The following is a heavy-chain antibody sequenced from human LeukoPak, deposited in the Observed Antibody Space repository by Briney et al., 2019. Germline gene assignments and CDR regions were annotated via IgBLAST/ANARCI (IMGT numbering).Heavy chain of an antibody. CDR2: IYSGGST. CDR1: GFTLSSNY. V-gene: IGHV3-53*01. D-gene: IGHD4-11*01. CDR3: ASRATVTTDRFWFDP. J-gene: IGHJ5*02. Sequence: GGSLRLSCAASGFTLSSNYMSWVRQAPGKGLEWVSVIYSGGSTSYADSVKGRFTISRDNSKNTLYLQMNSLRAGDTAVYYCASRATVTTDRFWFDPWGQGTLVTVSS.